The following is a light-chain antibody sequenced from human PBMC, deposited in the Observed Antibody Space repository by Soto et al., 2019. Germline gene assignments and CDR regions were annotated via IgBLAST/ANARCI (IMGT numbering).Light chain of an antibody. Sequence: QSALTQPASVSASPGQSITISCTGTSSDVGGYYYVSWYQQHPGEAPKLIIYEVNQRPSGVSNRFSASKSGNTASLTISGLQAEDEANYYCSSYTSTNILVFGGGTKLTVL. CDR2: EVN. CDR3: SSYTSTNILV. V-gene: IGLV2-14*01. CDR1: SSDVGGYYY. J-gene: IGLJ2*01.